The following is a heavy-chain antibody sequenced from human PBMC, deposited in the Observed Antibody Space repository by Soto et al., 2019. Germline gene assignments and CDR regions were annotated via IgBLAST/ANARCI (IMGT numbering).Heavy chain of an antibody. J-gene: IGHJ4*02. CDR2: VNHSGST. Sequence: SETLSLTCAVYGGSFSGYYWSWIRQPPGKGLEWIGEVNHSGSTNYNPSLKSRVTISVDTSKNQFSLKLSSVTAADTAVYYCARRGSYYDSSGYYYFDYWGQGTLVTVSS. CDR1: GGSFSGYY. V-gene: IGHV4-34*01. CDR3: ARRGSYYDSSGYYYFDY. D-gene: IGHD3-22*01.